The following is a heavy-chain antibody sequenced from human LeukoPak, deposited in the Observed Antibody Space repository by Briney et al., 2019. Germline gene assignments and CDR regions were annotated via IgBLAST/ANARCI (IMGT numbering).Heavy chain of an antibody. D-gene: IGHD3-10*01. V-gene: IGHV4-59*01. CDR1: GVSLGAYY. J-gene: IGHJ4*02. CDR3: ARGVPVSWGGYYFDS. Sequence: SETLSLTCTVSGVSLGAYYWSWIRQPPGKGLEWIGYVYYRGITNYNPSLQSRVTISMDTSKNQFSLNLNSVTATDTALFFCARGVPVSWGGYYFDSWGQGTLVTVSS. CDR2: VYYRGIT.